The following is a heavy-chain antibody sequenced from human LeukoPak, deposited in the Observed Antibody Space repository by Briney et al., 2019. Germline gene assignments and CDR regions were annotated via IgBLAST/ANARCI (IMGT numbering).Heavy chain of an antibody. V-gene: IGHV4-34*01. CDR1: GGSFSGYY. Sequence: SETLSLTCAVYGGSFSGYYWSWIRQPPGKGLEWIGEINHSGSTNYNPSLKSRVTISVDTSKNQFSLKLSSVTAADTAMYYCATFDYDILTGRSKFDPWGQGTLVTVSS. CDR2: INHSGST. J-gene: IGHJ5*02. D-gene: IGHD3-9*01. CDR3: ATFDYDILTGRSKFDP.